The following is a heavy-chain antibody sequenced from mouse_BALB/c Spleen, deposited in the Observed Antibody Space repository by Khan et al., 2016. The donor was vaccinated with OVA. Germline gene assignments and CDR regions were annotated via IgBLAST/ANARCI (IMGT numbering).Heavy chain of an antibody. J-gene: IGHJ3*01. CDR2: ISPGSGDS. D-gene: IGHD1-2*01. Sequence: VQLQESGAELARPGASVRLSCKASGYTFTDYYINWVKQRTGQGLEWIGEISPGSGDSFYNEKFKGKATLTAEKSSSTAYIQLSSLTSEDSAVYFCARRNYFGYTFAYWGQGTLVTVSA. CDR3: ARRNYFGYTFAY. CDR1: GYTFTDYY. V-gene: IGHV1-77*01.